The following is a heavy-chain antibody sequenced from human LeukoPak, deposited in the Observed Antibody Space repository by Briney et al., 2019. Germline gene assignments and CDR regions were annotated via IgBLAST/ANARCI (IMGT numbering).Heavy chain of an antibody. CDR3: AKYIAYGDYREFDY. V-gene: IGHV3-43*02. D-gene: IGHD4-17*01. Sequence: GGSLRLACAASGFTFDDYAMHWVRQAPGKGLEWISLSSEAGGSTYYADSVKGRFTISRDNSKNSLYLQMNSLRTEDTALYYCAKYIAYGDYREFDYWGQGTLVTVSS. CDR1: GFTFDDYA. J-gene: IGHJ4*02. CDR2: SSEAGGST.